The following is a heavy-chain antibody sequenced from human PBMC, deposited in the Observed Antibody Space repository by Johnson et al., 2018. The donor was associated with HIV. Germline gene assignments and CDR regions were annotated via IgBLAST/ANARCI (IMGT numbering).Heavy chain of an antibody. V-gene: IGHV3-9*01. Sequence: VQLVESGGGLVQPGRSLRLSCAASGFNFDDYAMHWVRQAPGKGLEWVSGMSWNSVYMGYADSVKGRFTVSRDNAKKTLYLQMNSLRADDTAVYYCAREGPSARAGCDIGGQGTMVTVSS. CDR3: AREGPSARAGCDI. CDR2: MSWNSVYM. J-gene: IGHJ3*02. D-gene: IGHD1-14*01. CDR1: GFNFDDYA.